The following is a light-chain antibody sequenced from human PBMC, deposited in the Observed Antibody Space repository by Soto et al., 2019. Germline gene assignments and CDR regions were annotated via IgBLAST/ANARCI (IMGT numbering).Light chain of an antibody. CDR3: QQNYNNPLT. J-gene: IGKJ5*01. Sequence: EIVMTQSPATLSVSVGDRATLSCRASQSVSSNLAWYQQKPGQAPRLLIYGASSRATGIPARFSGSGSGTEFTLTISSLQSEDFATYYCQQNYNNPLTFGQGTRLEIK. V-gene: IGKV3-15*01. CDR2: GAS. CDR1: QSVSSN.